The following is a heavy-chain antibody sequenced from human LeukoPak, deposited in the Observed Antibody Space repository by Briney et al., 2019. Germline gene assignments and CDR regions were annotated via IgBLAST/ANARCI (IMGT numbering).Heavy chain of an antibody. CDR1: GFTFSNAW. J-gene: IGHJ6*02. V-gene: IGHV3-15*01. CDR2: IKSKTDGGTT. Sequence: GGSLRLSCAASGFTFSNAWMSWVRQAPGKGLEWVGRIKSKTDGGTTDYAAPVKGRFTISGDDSKNTLYLQMNGLKTEDTAVYYCTTGQDYFYYYGMDVWGQGTTVTVSS. CDR3: TTGQDYFYYYGMDV.